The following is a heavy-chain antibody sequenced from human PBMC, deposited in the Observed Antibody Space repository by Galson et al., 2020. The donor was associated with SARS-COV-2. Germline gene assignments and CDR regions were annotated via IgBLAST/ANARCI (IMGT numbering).Heavy chain of an antibody. CDR2: ISYDGSDEYYDGSNK. D-gene: IGHD5-12*01. CDR3: AREVARGLYYLGY. J-gene: IGHJ4*02. CDR1: GFTFGSHA. Sequence: GGSLRLSCAASGFTFGSHAMHWVRQAPGKGLEWVAVISYDGSDEYYDGSNKYYADSVKGRFTISRDNSKNTLYLQMDSLRSEDTAVYHCAREVARGLYYLGYWGQGTLVAVSS. V-gene: IGHV3-30*04.